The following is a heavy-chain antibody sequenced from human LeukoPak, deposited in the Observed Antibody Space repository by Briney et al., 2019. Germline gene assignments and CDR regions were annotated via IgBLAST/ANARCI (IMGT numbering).Heavy chain of an antibody. CDR1: GGSISNYY. V-gene: IGHV4-59*08. J-gene: IGHJ3*02. D-gene: IGHD7-27*01. CDR2: ISDSGST. CDR3: ARNWGSFAFDI. Sequence: PSETLSLTCTVSGGSISNYYWNWIRQPPGKGLEWIGYISDSGSTSYNPSLNSRVTISLDTSKTQFSLKLRSVTAADTAVYYCARNWGSFAFDIWGQGTMVTVSS.